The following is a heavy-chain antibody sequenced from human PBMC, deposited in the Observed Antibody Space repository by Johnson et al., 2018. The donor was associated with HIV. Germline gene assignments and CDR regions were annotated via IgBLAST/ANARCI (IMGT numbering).Heavy chain of an antibody. V-gene: IGHV3-33*01. Sequence: VQLVESGGGVVQPGRSLRLSCAASGFTFSSYAIHWVRQAPGKGLEWVALIWNDGSNKYFADSVKGRFTISRDNSKNTRYLQMNSLRAEDTAVYYWARDGYHNFWSGYYRDDAFDIWGQGTMVTVSS. CDR3: ARDGYHNFWSGYYRDDAFDI. CDR1: GFTFSSYA. J-gene: IGHJ3*02. CDR2: IWNDGSNK. D-gene: IGHD3-3*01.